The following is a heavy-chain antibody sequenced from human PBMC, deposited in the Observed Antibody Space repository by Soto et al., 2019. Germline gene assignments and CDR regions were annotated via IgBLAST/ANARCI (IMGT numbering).Heavy chain of an antibody. CDR2: IYYSGST. CDR3: ARHSYYYCSTYGSWLDP. CDR1: GGSISSSSYY. V-gene: IGHV4-39*01. Sequence: QLQLQESGPGLVKPSETLSLTCTVSGGSISSSSYYWGWIRQPPGKGLEWIGSIYYSGSTYYNPSLKSRVTISVETSQNQFSLKLSSVTAADTVVYYCARHSYYYCSTYGSWLDPWGQGTLVTVSS. D-gene: IGHD3-10*01. J-gene: IGHJ5*02.